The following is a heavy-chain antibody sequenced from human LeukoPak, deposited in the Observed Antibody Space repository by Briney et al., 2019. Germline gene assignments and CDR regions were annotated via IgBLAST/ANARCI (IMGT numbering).Heavy chain of an antibody. V-gene: IGHV4-4*02. CDR3: ARVVDTAPYYFDY. J-gene: IGHJ4*02. D-gene: IGHD5-18*01. Sequence: SETLSLTCDVSGDSITSPNWWSWVRQPPGKGLQWIGEIYHSGSTSYNPSLKSRVTIAVDKSRNQFSLKLTSVIAADTAVYYCARVVDTAPYYFDYWGQGTLVTVSS. CDR2: IYHSGST. CDR1: GDSITSPNW.